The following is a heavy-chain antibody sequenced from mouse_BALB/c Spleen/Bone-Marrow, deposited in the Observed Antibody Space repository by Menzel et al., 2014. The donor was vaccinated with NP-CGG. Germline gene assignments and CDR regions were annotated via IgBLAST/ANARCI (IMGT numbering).Heavy chain of an antibody. CDR1: GYTFTDYH. CDR3: ARHGSSYVRFAY. J-gene: IGHJ3*01. D-gene: IGHD1-1*01. CDR2: INPYNDYT. V-gene: IGHV1S45*01. Sequence: EVHLVESGAELVRPGASVKISCKAFGYTFTDYHINWVKQRPGQGLDWIGYINPYNDYTNYNQKFKGKATLIVDKSSNTAYMELSSLTSEDSAVFYCARHGSSYVRFAYWGQGTLVTVSA.